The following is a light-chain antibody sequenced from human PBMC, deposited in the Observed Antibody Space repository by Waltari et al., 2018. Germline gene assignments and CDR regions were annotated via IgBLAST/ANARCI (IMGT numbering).Light chain of an antibody. V-gene: IGKV3-11*01. CDR1: QSVSSY. J-gene: IGKJ4*01. CDR2: DAS. CDR3: QQRSNWPLT. Sequence: EIVLTQSQATLSSSPRERATLPCRASQSVSSYLAWYQQKPGQAPRLLIYDASNRATGIPARFSGSGSGTDFTLTISSLEPEDFAVYYCQQRSNWPLTFGGGTKVEIK.